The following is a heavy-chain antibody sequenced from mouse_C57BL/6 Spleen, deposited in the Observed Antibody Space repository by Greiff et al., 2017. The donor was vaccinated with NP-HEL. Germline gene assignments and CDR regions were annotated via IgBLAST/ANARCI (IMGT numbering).Heavy chain of an antibody. J-gene: IGHJ2*01. V-gene: IGHV1-59*01. Sequence: QVQLQQPGAELVRPGTSVKLSCKASGYTFTSYCMHWVKQRPGQGLEWIGVIDPSDSYTNYNQKFKGKATLTVDTSSSTAYMQLSSLTSEDAAVYYCARYDYDGYWGQGTTLTVSS. D-gene: IGHD2-4*01. CDR3: ARYDYDGY. CDR2: IDPSDSYT. CDR1: GYTFTSYC.